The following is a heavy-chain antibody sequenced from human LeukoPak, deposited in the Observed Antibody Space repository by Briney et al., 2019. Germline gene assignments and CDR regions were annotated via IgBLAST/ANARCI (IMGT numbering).Heavy chain of an antibody. D-gene: IGHD6-19*01. V-gene: IGHV4-39*07. CDR3: ARGTGYNSGWYKY. CDR1: DGSISSSSYY. Sequence: SETLSLTCTVSDGSISSSSYYWGWIRQPPGKGLEWIGSIYYSGRTNYNPSLKSRVTISVDTSKNQFSLKLSSVTAADTAVYYCARGTGYNSGWYKYWGQGTLVTVSS. CDR2: IYYSGRT. J-gene: IGHJ4*02.